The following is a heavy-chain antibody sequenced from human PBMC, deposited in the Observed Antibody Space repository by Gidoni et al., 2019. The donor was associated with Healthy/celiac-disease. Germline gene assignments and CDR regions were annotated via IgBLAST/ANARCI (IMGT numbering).Heavy chain of an antibody. CDR2: MGTAGDP. Sequence: EVQLVESGGGLVQPGGSLRLSCAASGFTFSSYDMHWVRQATGKGLEWVSAMGTAGDPYYPGSVKGRFTISRENAKNSLYLQMNSLRAGDTAVYYCARGGPRTTFKYYGMDVWGQGTTVTVSS. CDR3: ARGGPRTTFKYYGMDV. CDR1: GFTFSSYD. J-gene: IGHJ6*02. D-gene: IGHD1-7*01. V-gene: IGHV3-13*05.